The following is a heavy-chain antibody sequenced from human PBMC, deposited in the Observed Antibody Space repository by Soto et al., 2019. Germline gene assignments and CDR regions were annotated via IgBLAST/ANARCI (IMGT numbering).Heavy chain of an antibody. J-gene: IGHJ4*02. D-gene: IGHD5-12*01. CDR2: SYYRANP. V-gene: IGHV4-59*08. CDR3: ASHYGDGYDYLDY. CDR1: GWSISSYY. Sequence: QVQLQESGPGLVKPSETLSLTCTVTGWSISSYYWSWIRQPPGKGLECIAYSYYRANPNYDPFPKGRVTIAIDTSKNQLSLKLSSVTDADTAVYYCASHYGDGYDYLDYWGQGTLVTVS.